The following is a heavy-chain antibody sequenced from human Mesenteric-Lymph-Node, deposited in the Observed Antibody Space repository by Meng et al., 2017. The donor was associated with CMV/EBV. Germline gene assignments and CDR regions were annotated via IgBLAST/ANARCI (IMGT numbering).Heavy chain of an antibody. CDR1: GFTFSTYG. CDR2: IRYDASNK. Sequence: GESLKISCAASGFTFSTYGMHWVRQAPGKGLEWVSLIRYDASNKYYADSVKGRFTISRDNSKNTLYLQMNSLRAEDTAVYYCTRDTAVDADMAGALDYWGQGELVTVSS. CDR3: TRDTAVDADMAGALDY. D-gene: IGHD5-18*01. V-gene: IGHV3-30*02. J-gene: IGHJ4*02.